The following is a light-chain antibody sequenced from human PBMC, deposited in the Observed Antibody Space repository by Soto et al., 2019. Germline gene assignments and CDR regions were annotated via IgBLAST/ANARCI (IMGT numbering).Light chain of an antibody. V-gene: IGKV3-20*01. CDR2: GAS. CDR1: QSVSSSY. CDR3: QQLGT. Sequence: EIVLTQSPGTPFLSSGERTNLSCRASQSVSSSYLAWYQQKPGQAPRLLIYGASSRATGIPDRFSGSGSGTDFTLTISRLEPEDFAVYYCQQLGTFGPGTKVDIK. J-gene: IGKJ3*01.